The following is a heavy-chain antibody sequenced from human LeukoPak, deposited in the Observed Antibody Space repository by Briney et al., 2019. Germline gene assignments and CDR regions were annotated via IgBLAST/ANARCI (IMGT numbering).Heavy chain of an antibody. D-gene: IGHD6-19*01. V-gene: IGHV3-48*01. J-gene: IGHJ4*02. CDR2: ISSISSTI. Sequence: GGSLRLSCAASGFTFSSYSMNWVRQAPGKGLEWVSYISSISSTIYYADSVKGRFTISRDNAKNSLYLQMNSLRAEDTAVYYCARDESKGAVAVFDYWGQGTLVTVSS. CDR3: ARDESKGAVAVFDY. CDR1: GFTFSSYS.